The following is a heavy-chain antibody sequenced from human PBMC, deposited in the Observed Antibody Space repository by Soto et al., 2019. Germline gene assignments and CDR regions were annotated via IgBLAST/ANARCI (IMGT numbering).Heavy chain of an antibody. CDR2: IYHSGST. V-gene: IGHV4-30-2*01. CDR3: ASAGGLGAVAADY. CDR1: GGSIRSGGYS. J-gene: IGHJ4*02. Sequence: QLQLQESGSGLVKPSETLSLTCAVSGGSIRSGGYSWSWIRQPPGKGLEWIGYIYHSGSTYYNPSRKSRVPIAVDRSKNQFSLKLSSVTPADTAVYYCASAGGLGAVAADYWGQGTLVTVSS. D-gene: IGHD6-19*01.